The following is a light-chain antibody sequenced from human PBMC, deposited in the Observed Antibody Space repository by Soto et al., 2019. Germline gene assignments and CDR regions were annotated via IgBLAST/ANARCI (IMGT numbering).Light chain of an antibody. J-gene: IGKJ1*01. Sequence: EIVMTQSPATLSVSPGERATLSCRASQSVSSIVAWYPKKPGQAPRLLIHDASTRATGITVRFSGSGSGTEFLLTISSMQSENFAVYYYQQDNNWLWAFGQGTKVEIK. CDR3: QQDNNWLWA. V-gene: IGKV3-15*01. CDR1: QSVSSI. CDR2: DAS.